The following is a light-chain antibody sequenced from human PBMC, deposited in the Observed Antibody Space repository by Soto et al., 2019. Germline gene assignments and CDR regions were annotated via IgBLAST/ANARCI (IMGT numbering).Light chain of an antibody. Sequence: EVVLTQSPATLSLSPGERATLSCRARQSVSRHLAWYQQKPGQAPRLLILDASDRATGIPARFSGSGSGTNFTLTISSLEPEDFAVYYCQHYNSYSESFGQGTKVELK. CDR3: QHYNSYSES. V-gene: IGKV3-11*01. CDR1: QSVSRH. CDR2: DAS. J-gene: IGKJ1*01.